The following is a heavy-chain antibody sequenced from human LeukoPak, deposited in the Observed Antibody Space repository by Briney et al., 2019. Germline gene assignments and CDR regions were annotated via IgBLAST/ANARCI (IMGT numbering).Heavy chain of an antibody. J-gene: IGHJ6*02. Sequence: SVKVSCKASGGTFSSYAISWVRQAPGQGLEWVGGIIPIFGTANYAQKFQGRVTITADESTSTAYMELSSLRSEDTAVYYCARSPPQGIVVVPAAHKYYYGMDVWGQGTTVTVSS. CDR3: ARSPPQGIVVVPAAHKYYYGMDV. V-gene: IGHV1-69*13. CDR1: GGTFSSYA. D-gene: IGHD2-2*01. CDR2: IIPIFGTA.